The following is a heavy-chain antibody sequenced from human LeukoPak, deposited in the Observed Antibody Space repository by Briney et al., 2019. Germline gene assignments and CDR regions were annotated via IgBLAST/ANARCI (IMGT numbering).Heavy chain of an antibody. CDR1: GASISSYY. CDR3: ARAGILRFPSNWFDP. Sequence: PSETLSLTCTVSGASISSYYWSWIRQPPGKGLEWIGYIYYSGSTRYNPSLKSRVTISVDTSKNQFSLKLSSVTAADTAVYYCARAGILRFPSNWFDPWGQGTLVTVSS. J-gene: IGHJ5*02. D-gene: IGHD3-3*01. CDR2: IYYSGST. V-gene: IGHV4-59*01.